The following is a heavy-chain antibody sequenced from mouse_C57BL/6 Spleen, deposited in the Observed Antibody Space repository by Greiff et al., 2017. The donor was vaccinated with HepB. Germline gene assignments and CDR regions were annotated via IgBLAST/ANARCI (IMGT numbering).Heavy chain of an antibody. CDR3: TTSYGSPWFAY. D-gene: IGHD1-1*01. CDR2: IDPEDGDT. CDR1: GFNIKDYY. J-gene: IGHJ3*01. V-gene: IGHV14-1*01. Sequence: QLQQSGAELVRPGASVKLSCTASGFNIKDYYMHWVKQRPEQGLEWIGRIDPEDGDTEYAPKFQGKATMTADTSSNTAYLQLSSLTSEDTAVYYCTTSYGSPWFAYWGQGTLVTVSA.